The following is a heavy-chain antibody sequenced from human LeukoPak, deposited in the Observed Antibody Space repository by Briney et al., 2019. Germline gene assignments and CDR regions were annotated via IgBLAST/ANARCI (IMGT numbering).Heavy chain of an antibody. CDR1: GGSISSDY. CDR2: IYYRGST. V-gene: IGHV4-59*12. D-gene: IGHD1-26*01. CDR3: ARGKWELLRNFDY. Sequence: SETLSLTCTVSGGSISSDYWSWIRQPPGKGLEWIGYIYYRGSTNYNPSLKSRVIISVDTSKNQFSLKLSSVTAADTAVYYCARGKWELLRNFDYWGQGTLVTVSS. J-gene: IGHJ4*02.